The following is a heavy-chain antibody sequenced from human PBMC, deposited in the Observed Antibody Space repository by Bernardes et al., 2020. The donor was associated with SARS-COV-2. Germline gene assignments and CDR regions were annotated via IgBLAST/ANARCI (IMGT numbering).Heavy chain of an antibody. CDR3: ARALISDCSGGSCYPDYGDYFDY. CDR1: GGSISSGSYY. CDR2: IYTSGST. D-gene: IGHD2-15*01. Sequence: SETLSLTCTVSGGSISSGSYYWSWIRQPAGKGLEWIGRIYTSGSTNYNPSLKSRVTISVDTSKNQFSLKLSSVTAADTAVYYCARALISDCSGGSCYPDYGDYFDYWGQGTLLTVSS. J-gene: IGHJ4*02. V-gene: IGHV4-61*02.